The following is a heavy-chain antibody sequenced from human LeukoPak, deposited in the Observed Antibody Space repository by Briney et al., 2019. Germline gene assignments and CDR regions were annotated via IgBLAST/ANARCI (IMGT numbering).Heavy chain of an antibody. CDR2: IRYDGSNK. D-gene: IGHD4-17*01. Sequence: GGSPRLSCAASGFTFSSYGMHWVRQAPGKGLEWVAFIRYDGSNKYYADSVKGRFTISRDNSKNTLYLQMNSLRAEDTAVYYCASYLDYGDYVLLGHYYGMDVWGQGTTVTVSS. V-gene: IGHV3-30*02. CDR1: GFTFSSYG. CDR3: ASYLDYGDYVLLGHYYGMDV. J-gene: IGHJ6*02.